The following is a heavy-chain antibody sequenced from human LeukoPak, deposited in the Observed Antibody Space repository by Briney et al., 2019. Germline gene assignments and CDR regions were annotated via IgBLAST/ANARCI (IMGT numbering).Heavy chain of an antibody. CDR2: IYTSGST. D-gene: IGHD6-19*01. CDR1: GGSISSYY. CDR3: ARGLRWLVEYYFDY. V-gene: IGHV4-4*07. Sequence: SETLSLTCTVSGGSISSYYWSWIRQPAGKGLEWIGRIYTSGSTNYNPSLKSRVTMSVDTSKNQFSLKLSSVTAADTAVYYCARGLRWLVEYYFDYWGQGTLVTVSS. J-gene: IGHJ4*02.